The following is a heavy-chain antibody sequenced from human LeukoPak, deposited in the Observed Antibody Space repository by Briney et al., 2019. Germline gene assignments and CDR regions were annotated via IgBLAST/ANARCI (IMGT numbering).Heavy chain of an antibody. CDR3: AKDRRRMTTESTFDY. Sequence: SGGSLRLSCAASGFTFSSYGMHWVRQAPGKGLEWVAFIRYDGSNKYYADSVKGRFTISRDNSKNTLYLQMNSLRAEDTAVYYCAKDRRRMTTESTFDYWGQGTLVTVSS. D-gene: IGHD1-14*01. CDR2: IRYDGSNK. V-gene: IGHV3-30*02. CDR1: GFTFSSYG. J-gene: IGHJ4*02.